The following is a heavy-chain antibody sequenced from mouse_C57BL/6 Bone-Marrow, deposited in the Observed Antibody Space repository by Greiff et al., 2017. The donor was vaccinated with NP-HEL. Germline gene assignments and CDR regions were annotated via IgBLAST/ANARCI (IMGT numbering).Heavy chain of an antibody. CDR2: IDPENGDT. CDR3: NTSGTTVVATRYYAMDY. V-gene: IGHV14-4*01. CDR1: GFNIKDDY. Sequence: VQLQQSGAELVRPGASVKLSCTASGFNIKDDYMHWVKQRPEQGLEWIGWIDPENGDTEYASKFQGKATITADTSSNTAYLQLSSLTSEDTAVYYCNTSGTTVVATRYYAMDYWGQGTSVTVSS. J-gene: IGHJ4*01. D-gene: IGHD1-1*01.